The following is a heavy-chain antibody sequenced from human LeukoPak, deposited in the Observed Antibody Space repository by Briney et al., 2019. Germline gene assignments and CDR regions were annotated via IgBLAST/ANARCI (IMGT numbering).Heavy chain of an antibody. CDR2: IYSGGST. CDR1: GFIVSSNY. V-gene: IGHV3-53*01. Sequence: GGSLRLSCAASGFIVSSNYMSWVRQAPGKGLEWVSTIYSGGSTYYADSVKGRFTISRDNSQNKLYLQMNSLRAEDTAVYYCARAATLAGPFDYWGQGTLVAVSA. D-gene: IGHD6-13*01. J-gene: IGHJ4*02. CDR3: ARAATLAGPFDY.